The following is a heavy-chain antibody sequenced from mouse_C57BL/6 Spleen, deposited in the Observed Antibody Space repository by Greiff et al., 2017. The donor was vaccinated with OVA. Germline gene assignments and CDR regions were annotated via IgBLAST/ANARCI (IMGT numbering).Heavy chain of an antibody. V-gene: IGHV5-4*01. CDR1: GFSFSSYA. CDR3: ARDSYYGGSFDY. D-gene: IGHD1-1*02. J-gene: IGHJ2*01. CDR2: ISDGGSYT. Sequence: EVKLMESGGGLVKPGGSLKLSCAASGFSFSSYAMSWVRQTPEKRLEWVATISDGGSYTYYPDNVKGRFTISRDNAKNNLYLQMSHLRSEDTAMYYCARDSYYGGSFDYWGQGTTLTVSS.